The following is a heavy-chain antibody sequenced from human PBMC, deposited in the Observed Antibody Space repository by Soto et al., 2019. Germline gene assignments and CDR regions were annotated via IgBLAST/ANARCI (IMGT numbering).Heavy chain of an antibody. J-gene: IGHJ4*02. CDR2: ISGSGGST. CDR1: GFTFSSYA. V-gene: IGHV3-23*01. CDR3: AKGGGGYNLYWAFDY. Sequence: EVQLLESGGGLVQPGGSLRLSCAASGFTFSSYAMSWVRQAPGKGLEWVSAISGSGGSTYYADSVKGRFTISRDNSKNTVYLQMNIRRAEDTAVYYCAKGGGGYNLYWAFDYWGQGTLVTVSS. D-gene: IGHD2-8*02.